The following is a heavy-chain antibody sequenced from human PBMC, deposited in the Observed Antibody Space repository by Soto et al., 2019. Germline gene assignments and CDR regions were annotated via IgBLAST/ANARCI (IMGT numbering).Heavy chain of an antibody. CDR2: INSDGSST. CDR1: GFTFSSYW. V-gene: IGHV3-74*01. Sequence: TGGSLRLSCAASGFTFSSYWMHWVRQAPGKGLVWVSRINSDGSSTSYADSVKGRFTISRDNAKNTLYLQMNSLRAEDTAVYYCARDRALMSTMVRGVITSWGQGTLVTVSS. D-gene: IGHD3-10*01. CDR3: ARDRALMSTMVRGVITS. J-gene: IGHJ5*02.